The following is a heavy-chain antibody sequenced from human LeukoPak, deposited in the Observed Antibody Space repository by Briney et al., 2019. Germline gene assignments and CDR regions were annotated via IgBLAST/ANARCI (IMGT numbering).Heavy chain of an antibody. J-gene: IGHJ4*02. Sequence: GGSLRLSCAASGFGFNDAAMTWVRQAPGKGLEWVSAVSGSGGNTYYADSVKGRFTISRDNSKNTVYLQMNSLTADDTAVYFCAKETVQPELNGFDFWGQGTLVTVSS. CDR3: AKETVQPELNGFDF. CDR2: VSGSGGNT. CDR1: GFGFNDAA. D-gene: IGHD1-1*01. V-gene: IGHV3-23*01.